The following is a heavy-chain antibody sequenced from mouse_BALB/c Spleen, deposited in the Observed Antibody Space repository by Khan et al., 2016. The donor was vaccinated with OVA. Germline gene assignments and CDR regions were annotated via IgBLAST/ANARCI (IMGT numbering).Heavy chain of an antibody. D-gene: IGHD2-2*01. J-gene: IGHJ1*01. CDR1: GYTFTTAG. CDR2: INTHSGVP. CDR3: ASGYGYGWYFDV. Sequence: QIQLVQSGPELKKPGETVRISCKASGYTFTTAGMHWVQQTPGKGLKWIGWINTHSGVPKYADDFKGRFVFSLESSASTAYLQMNSLKNEDTATYFCASGYGYGWYFDVWGAGTTVTVSA. V-gene: IGHV9-4*02.